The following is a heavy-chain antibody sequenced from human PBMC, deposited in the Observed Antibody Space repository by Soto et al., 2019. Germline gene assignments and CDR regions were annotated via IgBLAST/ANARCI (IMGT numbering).Heavy chain of an antibody. CDR1: GGSIRIGTYY. D-gene: IGHD2-21*01. J-gene: IGHJ5*02. CDR2: IYHSGST. CDR3: ARIPSP. V-gene: IGHV4-31*03. Sequence: SETLSLTCTVSGGSIRIGTYYWNWIRHHPGKGLEWIGYIYHSGSTYYNPSLEGRVTISLDSSKNHFSLKLSSVTAADTAVYYCARIPSPWGQGTLVTVSS.